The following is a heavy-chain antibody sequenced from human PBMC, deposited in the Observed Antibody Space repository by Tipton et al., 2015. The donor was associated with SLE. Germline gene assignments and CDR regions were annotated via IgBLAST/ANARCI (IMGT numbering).Heavy chain of an antibody. V-gene: IGHV3-21*01. CDR3: ARSGIAARPDSYYGMDV. CDR1: GFTFSSYA. Sequence: SLRLSCAASGFTFSSYAMSWVRQAPGKGLEWVSSISSSSSYIYYADSVKGRFTISRDNAKNSLYLQMNSLRAEDTAVYYCARSGIAARPDSYYGMDVWGQGTTVTVSS. CDR2: ISSSSSYI. D-gene: IGHD6-6*01. J-gene: IGHJ6*02.